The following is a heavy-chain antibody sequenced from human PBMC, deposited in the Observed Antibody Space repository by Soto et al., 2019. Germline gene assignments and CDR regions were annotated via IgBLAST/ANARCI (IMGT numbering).Heavy chain of an antibody. CDR1: GYSFTSYW. Sequence: GESLKISCKGSGYSFTSYWMGWVRQMPGKGLEWMGIIYPGDSDTRYNPSLKSRVTISVDRSKNQFSLKLSSVTAADTAMYYCARVPSPWGQGTLVTVSS. V-gene: IGHV5-51*01. J-gene: IGHJ5*02. CDR3: ARVPSP. CDR2: IYPGDSDT.